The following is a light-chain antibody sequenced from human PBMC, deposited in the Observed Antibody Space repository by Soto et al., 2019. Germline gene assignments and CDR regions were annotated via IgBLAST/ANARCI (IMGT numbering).Light chain of an antibody. J-gene: IGKJ3*01. Sequence: EVVLTQAPATLSLSPGERATLSCRASQSVGTYLAWYQQKPGQPPRLLIYDASNRATGIPARFSGSGSGTDFTLTSSSLEPEDSAVYYCQQRSNWPPWTFGPGTKVDF. V-gene: IGKV3-11*01. CDR3: QQRSNWPPWT. CDR1: QSVGTY. CDR2: DAS.